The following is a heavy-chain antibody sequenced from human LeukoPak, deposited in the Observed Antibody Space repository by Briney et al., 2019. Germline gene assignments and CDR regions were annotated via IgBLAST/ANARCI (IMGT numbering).Heavy chain of an antibody. J-gene: IGHJ3*02. CDR2: ISGSGGNA. Sequence: PGGSLRVSCAESGFIVSRYPLSWVCQAPGKGLEWVSDISGSGGNAYSADSVKGRFTISRDNSKNSLTLKMNSLRVEDTAVYFCVRHIVSGYLLFFDIWGQGTMVTVSS. CDR1: GFIVSRYP. D-gene: IGHD2-2*01. V-gene: IGHV3-23*01. CDR3: VRHIVSGYLLFFDI.